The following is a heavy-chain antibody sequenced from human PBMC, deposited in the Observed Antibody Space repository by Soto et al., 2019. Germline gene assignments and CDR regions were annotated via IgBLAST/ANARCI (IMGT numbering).Heavy chain of an antibody. CDR2: INQDGSEK. J-gene: IGHJ4*02. V-gene: IGHV3-7*03. CDR1: GFTFSRFW. D-gene: IGHD3-16*01. Sequence: GGSLRLSCVASGFTFSRFWMNWIRQIPGKGLEWVAIINQDGSEKFYVDSVKGRFTISRDTAKNSLFLQMNGLRAEDTAVYYCARKMMGSFDSWGQGALVTVSS. CDR3: ARKMMGSFDS.